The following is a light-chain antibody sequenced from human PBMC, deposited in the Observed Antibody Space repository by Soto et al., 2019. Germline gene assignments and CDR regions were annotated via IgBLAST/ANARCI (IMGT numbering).Light chain of an antibody. Sequence: EIVLTQSPATLSLSPGERATLSCWASQSVSSYLAWYQHKPGQAPRLLIYDASNRATGIPARFSGSGSGTDFTLTIRSLEPEDFAVYYCQQRSNWTWTFGQGTKVEIK. CDR3: QQRSNWTWT. V-gene: IGKV3-11*01. CDR2: DAS. CDR1: QSVSSY. J-gene: IGKJ1*01.